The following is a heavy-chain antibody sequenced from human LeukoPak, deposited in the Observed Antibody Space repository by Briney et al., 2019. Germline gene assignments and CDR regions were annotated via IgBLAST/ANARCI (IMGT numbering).Heavy chain of an antibody. Sequence: GGSLRLSCAASGFTFSSYSMNWVRQAPGKGLEWVSSISSSSRYIYYADSVKGRFTISRDNAKNSLYLQMNSLRAEDTAVYYCARDRSPTYYYDSSGQPLYWGQGTLVTVSS. V-gene: IGHV3-21*01. J-gene: IGHJ4*02. CDR3: ARDRSPTYYYDSSGQPLY. CDR1: GFTFSSYS. D-gene: IGHD3-22*01. CDR2: ISSSSRYI.